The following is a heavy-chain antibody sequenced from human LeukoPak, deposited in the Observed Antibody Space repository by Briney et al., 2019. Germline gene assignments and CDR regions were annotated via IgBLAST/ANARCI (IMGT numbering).Heavy chain of an antibody. Sequence: PGGSLRLSCAASRFTFSSYSMNSVRQAPGKGLEWVSSISSSSSYIYYADSVTGRFTISRENAKNSLYLQMNSLRAEDTAVYYCTRLVGATKGSDCWGQGTLVTVS. CDR1: RFTFSSYS. D-gene: IGHD1-26*01. J-gene: IGHJ4*02. V-gene: IGHV3-21*01. CDR3: TRLVGATKGSDC. CDR2: ISSSSSYI.